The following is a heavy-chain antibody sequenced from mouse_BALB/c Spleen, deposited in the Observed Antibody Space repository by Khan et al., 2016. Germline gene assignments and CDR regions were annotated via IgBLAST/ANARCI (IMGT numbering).Heavy chain of an antibody. Sequence: EVKLLESGGGLVQPGGSLKLSCAASGFDFSRYWMSWVRQAPGKGLEWIGEINPDSSTINYTPSLKDKFIISRDNAKNTLYLQMSKVRSEDTAIYYCATLYCYGSSDYWGQGTTLTVSS. V-gene: IGHV4-1*02. CDR2: INPDSSTI. CDR1: GFDFSRYW. CDR3: ATLYCYGSSDY. D-gene: IGHD1-1*01. J-gene: IGHJ2*01.